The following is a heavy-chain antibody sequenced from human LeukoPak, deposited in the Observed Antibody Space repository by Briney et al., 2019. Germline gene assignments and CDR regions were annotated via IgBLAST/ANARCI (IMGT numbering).Heavy chain of an antibody. CDR3: ARRPGSGWYVLDY. V-gene: IGHV3-23*01. CDR2: ISGSGGST. Sequence: GGSLRPSCAASGFTFSSYAMSWVRQAPGKGLEWVSAISGSGGSTYSADSVKGRFTISRDNSKSTLYLQMNSLRAEDTAIYYCARRPGSGWYVLDYWGQGTLVTVSS. J-gene: IGHJ4*02. CDR1: GFTFSSYA. D-gene: IGHD6-19*01.